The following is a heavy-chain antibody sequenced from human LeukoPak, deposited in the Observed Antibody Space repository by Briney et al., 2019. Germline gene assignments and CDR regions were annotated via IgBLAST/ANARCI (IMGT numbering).Heavy chain of an antibody. D-gene: IGHD3-16*01. CDR1: GYTFTDYY. J-gene: IGHJ4*02. CDR2: INPDSGDT. CDR3: AKENIIGGIVDGEDY. Sequence: ASVTVSCKASGYTFTDYYMHWVRQAPGQGLEWMGWINPDSGDTYYAQKFQGSITMTRDTSITTVYMELTRLTSDGTAVYYCAKENIIGGIVDGEDYWGQGTLVTVSS. V-gene: IGHV1-2*02.